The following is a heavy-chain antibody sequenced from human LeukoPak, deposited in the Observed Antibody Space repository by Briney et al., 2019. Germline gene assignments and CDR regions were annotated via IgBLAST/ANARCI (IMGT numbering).Heavy chain of an antibody. Sequence: SQTLSLTCTVSGGSINSYYWSWIRQPPGKGLEWIGYIYYSGSTNYNPSLKSRVTILVDTSKNQFSLKLSSVTAADTAVYYCARVGDWNDLVYWGQGILVTVSS. V-gene: IGHV4-59*01. CDR1: GGSINSYY. CDR3: ARVGDWNDLVY. CDR2: IYYSGST. J-gene: IGHJ4*02. D-gene: IGHD1-1*01.